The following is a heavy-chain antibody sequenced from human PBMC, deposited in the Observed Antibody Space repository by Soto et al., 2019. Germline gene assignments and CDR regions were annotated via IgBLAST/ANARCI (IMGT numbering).Heavy chain of an antibody. V-gene: IGHV4-39*01. CDR2: IYYSGRT. D-gene: IGHD2-21*02. CDR1: GESISSSSCY. J-gene: IGHJ4*02. CDR3: ARQRTTVVTQAYFDH. Sequence: PSETLSLTCIVSGESISSSSCYWGWIRQPPGKGLEWIGSIYYSGRTYYNPSFKSRVTISIDTSKNQFSLKLSSVTATDTAVYYCARQRTTVVTQAYFDHWGQGALVIVSS.